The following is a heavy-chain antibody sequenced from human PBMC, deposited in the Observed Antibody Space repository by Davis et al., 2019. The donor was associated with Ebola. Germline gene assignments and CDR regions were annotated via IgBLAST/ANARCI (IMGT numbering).Heavy chain of an antibody. J-gene: IGHJ4*02. CDR2: INQYGNER. Sequence: GESLKISCVASGFTFTGYWMGWVRQAPGTGLEWVANINQYGNERYYVDSVKGRFPISRDSAKNSLFRQMNSLRAEDTAVYYCAKEMDVTKPYDHWGQGTLVTGSS. CDR1: GFTFTGYW. CDR3: AKEMDVTKPYDH. V-gene: IGHV3-7*01. D-gene: IGHD2-21*02.